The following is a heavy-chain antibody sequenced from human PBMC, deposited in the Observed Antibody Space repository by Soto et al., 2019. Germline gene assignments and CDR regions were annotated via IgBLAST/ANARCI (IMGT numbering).Heavy chain of an antibody. CDR3: QYQLLTYYYGMDV. CDR1: GFTFGGHA. CDR2: IRSKAYGGTT. D-gene: IGHD2-2*01. V-gene: IGHV3-49*03. J-gene: IGHJ6*02. Sequence: GGSLRLSCIGSGFTFGGHAMNWFRQAPGKGLEWVGFIRSKAYGGTTEYAASVKGRFTISRDDSNSIAYLQMNSLKTEDTAVYYCQYQLLTYYYGMDVWGQGTTVTVS.